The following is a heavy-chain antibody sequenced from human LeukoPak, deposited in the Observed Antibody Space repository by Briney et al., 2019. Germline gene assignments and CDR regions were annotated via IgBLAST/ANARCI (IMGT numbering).Heavy chain of an antibody. Sequence: PGGSLRLSCAASGFTFSSYEMNWVRQAPGKGLEWVSYISSSGSTIYYADSVKGRFTISRDNANNSLYLQMNSLRAEDTAVYYCARDYGSGSSYYFDYWGQGTLVTVSS. CDR2: ISSSGSTI. J-gene: IGHJ4*02. CDR3: ARDYGSGSSYYFDY. V-gene: IGHV3-48*03. D-gene: IGHD3-10*01. CDR1: GFTFSSYE.